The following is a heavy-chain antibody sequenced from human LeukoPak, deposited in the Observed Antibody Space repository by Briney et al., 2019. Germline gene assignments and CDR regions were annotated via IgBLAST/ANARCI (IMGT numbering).Heavy chain of an antibody. CDR2: ISGSGDNT. CDR3: ARRRIVGSTDDAFDI. CDR1: GFTFSSFA. J-gene: IGHJ3*02. D-gene: IGHD1-26*01. V-gene: IGHV3-23*01. Sequence: GGSLRLSCAPSGFTFSSFAMSWVRQAPGKGLEWVSAISGSGDNTYYADSVKGRFTISRDNSNNTLYLQMNSLRADDTAIYYCARRRIVGSTDDAFDIWGQGTMVTLSS.